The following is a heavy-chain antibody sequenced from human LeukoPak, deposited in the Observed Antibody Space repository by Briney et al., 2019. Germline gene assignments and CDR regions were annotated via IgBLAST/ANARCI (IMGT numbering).Heavy chain of an antibody. D-gene: IGHD3-22*01. J-gene: IGHJ4*02. CDR2: IYYSGST. CDR1: GGSISSYY. CDR3: ARVRDYYDSSGYYVDGYYFDY. Sequence: PSETLSLTCTVSGGSISSYYWSWIRQPPGKGLERIGYIYYSGSTNYNPSLKSRVTISVDTSKNQFSLKLSSVTAADTAVYYCARVRDYYDSSGYYVDGYYFDYWGQGTLVTVSS. V-gene: IGHV4-59*01.